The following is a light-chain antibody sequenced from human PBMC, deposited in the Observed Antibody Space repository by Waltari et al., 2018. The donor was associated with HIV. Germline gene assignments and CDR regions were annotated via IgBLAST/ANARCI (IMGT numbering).Light chain of an antibody. V-gene: IGLV2-14*03. J-gene: IGLJ3*02. CDR1: SSDVGGYNY. Sequence: QSALTQPASVSGSPGQSITISCTGTSSDVGGYNYVSWYQQHPGKAPKLMIYDVNNRPSGVSNRFSGFKSGNTASLTISGLQAEDEADYYCSSYTSSSTLVFGGGTKLTVL. CDR3: SSYTSSSTLV. CDR2: DVN.